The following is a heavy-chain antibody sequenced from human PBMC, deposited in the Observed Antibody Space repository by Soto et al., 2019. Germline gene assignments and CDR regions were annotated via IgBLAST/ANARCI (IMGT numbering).Heavy chain of an antibody. V-gene: IGHV3-30-3*01. CDR3: ARDEGSGWSMGSFSYYYYYGMDV. CDR1: GFTFSSYA. J-gene: IGHJ6*02. D-gene: IGHD6-19*01. Sequence: HVQLVESGGGVVQPGRSLRLSCAASGFTFSSYAMHWVRQAPGKGLEWVAVISYDGSNKYYADSVKGRFTISRDNSKNTLYLQMNSLRAEDTAVYYCARDEGSGWSMGSFSYYYYYGMDVWGQGTTVTVSS. CDR2: ISYDGSNK.